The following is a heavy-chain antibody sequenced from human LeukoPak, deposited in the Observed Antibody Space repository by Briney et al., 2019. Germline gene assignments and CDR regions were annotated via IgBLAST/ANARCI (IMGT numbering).Heavy chain of an antibody. J-gene: IGHJ4*02. CDR3: RWQTVTTLGGDY. D-gene: IGHD4-17*01. Sequence: GGSLRLSCAASGFTFSGSAMHWVRQASGKGLEWVGRIRSKANSYATAYAASVKGRFTSSRDDSKNTAHLQMNSLKTEETAVYYCRWQTVTTLGGDYWGQGTLVTVFS. CDR1: GFTFSGSA. CDR2: IRSKANSYAT. V-gene: IGHV3-73*01.